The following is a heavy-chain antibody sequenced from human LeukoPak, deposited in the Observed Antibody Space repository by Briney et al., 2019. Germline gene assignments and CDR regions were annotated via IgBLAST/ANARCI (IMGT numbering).Heavy chain of an antibody. Sequence: SETLSLTCTVSGDSFSIYFWSWVRQPPGKGLEWIGYIYNSGITSYNPSLKRRVTISVDTSKNQFSLKLSSVTAADTAVYYCARGKPYYDILTGYGVRGYYYYGMDVWGQGTTVTVSS. CDR1: GDSFSIYF. CDR3: ARGKPYYDILTGYGVRGYYYYGMDV. CDR2: IYNSGIT. J-gene: IGHJ6*02. V-gene: IGHV4-59*12. D-gene: IGHD3-9*01.